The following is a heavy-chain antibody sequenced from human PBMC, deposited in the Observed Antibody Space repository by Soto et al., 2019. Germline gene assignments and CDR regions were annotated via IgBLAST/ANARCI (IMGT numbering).Heavy chain of an antibody. V-gene: IGHV4-31*03. D-gene: IGHD3-10*01. J-gene: IGHJ3*02. CDR3: ARGVAEGENAFDI. CDR2: IYYSGST. CDR1: CGSISSGGYY. Sequence: SETLSLTCPVSCGSISSGGYYWSWIRQHPGKGLEWIGYIYYSGSTYYNPSLKSRVTISVDTSKNQFSLKLSSVTAADTAVYYCARGVAEGENAFDIWGQGTMVTVSS.